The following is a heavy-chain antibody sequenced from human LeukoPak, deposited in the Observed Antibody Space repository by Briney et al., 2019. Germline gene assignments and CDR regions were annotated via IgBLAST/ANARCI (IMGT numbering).Heavy chain of an antibody. D-gene: IGHD6-19*01. V-gene: IGHV3-23*01. CDR1: GFTFSSYA. CDR2: ISGSGGST. Sequence: PGGSLRLSCAASGFTFSSYAMSWVRKASGKGLEWVSAISGSGGSTYYADSVKGRFTISRDNSKNTLYLQMNSLRAEDTAVYYCAKDKTSSGWYGDYWGQGTLVTVSS. CDR3: AKDKTSSGWYGDY. J-gene: IGHJ4*02.